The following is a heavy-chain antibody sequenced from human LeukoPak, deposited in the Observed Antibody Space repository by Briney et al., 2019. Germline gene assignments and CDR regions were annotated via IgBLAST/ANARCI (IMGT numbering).Heavy chain of an antibody. CDR1: GGSISSSSYY. CDR3: ARLGWYAPFDY. CDR2: IYYSGST. J-gene: IGHJ4*02. Sequence: PSETLSLTCTVSGGSISSSSYYWGWIRQPPGKGLEWIGSIYYSGSTYYNPSLKSRVTISVDTSKNQFSLKLSSVTAADTAVYYCARLGWYAPFDYWGQGTLVTASS. V-gene: IGHV4-39*01. D-gene: IGHD6-13*01.